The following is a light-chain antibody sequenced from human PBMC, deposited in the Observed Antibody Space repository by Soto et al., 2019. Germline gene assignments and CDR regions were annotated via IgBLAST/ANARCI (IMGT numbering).Light chain of an antibody. V-gene: IGKV4-1*01. J-gene: IGKJ4*01. CDR3: QQYYSKPLT. CDR1: QSVLFSSNNKNY. Sequence: DIVMTQSPDSLAVSLGERATFNCKSSQSVLFSSNNKNYLGWYQQKVGQPPKLLIYWASTRESGVPDRFSGSGSGTDFTLTISSLQAEDVAVYYCQQYYSKPLTFGGGTKVEI. CDR2: WAS.